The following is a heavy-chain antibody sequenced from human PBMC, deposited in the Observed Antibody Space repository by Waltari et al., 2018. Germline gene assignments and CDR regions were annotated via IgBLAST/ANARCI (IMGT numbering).Heavy chain of an antibody. CDR1: GFNVGSNY. CDR2: VYPAGNT. V-gene: IGHV3-53*01. J-gene: IGHJ4*02. CDR3: TSPPTY. Sequence: EVQLLESGGGLFQPGGSLRLSFAVSGFNVGSNYMSWVRQAPGKGLEWVSVVYPAGNTYYADSVKGRFTISRDSSDNTFSLQMNNLKVEDTAVYYCTSPPTYWGQGTQVTVSS.